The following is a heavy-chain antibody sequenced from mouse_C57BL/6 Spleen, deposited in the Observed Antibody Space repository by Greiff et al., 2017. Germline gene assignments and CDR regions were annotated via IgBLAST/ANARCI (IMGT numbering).Heavy chain of an antibody. D-gene: IGHD2-4*01. J-gene: IGHJ3*01. CDR1: GFNIKDDY. CDR3: TRSTMIKRAWFAY. V-gene: IGHV14-4*01. CDR2: IDPENGDT. Sequence: EVQLQQSGAELVRPGASVKLSCTASGFNIKDDYMHWVKQRPEQGLEWIGWIDPENGDTEYASKFQGKATITADTSSNTAYLQLSSLTSEDTAGYYCTRSTMIKRAWFAYWGQGTLVTVSA.